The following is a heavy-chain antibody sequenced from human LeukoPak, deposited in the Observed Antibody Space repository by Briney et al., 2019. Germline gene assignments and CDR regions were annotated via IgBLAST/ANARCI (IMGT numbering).Heavy chain of an antibody. CDR3: TTAPYDGKDY. V-gene: IGHV3-15*01. J-gene: IGHJ4*02. Sequence: KPGGSLRLSCEASRFTFSSAWMSWVRQAPGKGLEWVGRIKSKADGGAKDYAAPVKGRFSVSRDDSRNIFYLQMDSLKTEDTAEYYCTTAPYDGKDYWGQGTPVTVSS. D-gene: IGHD4-23*01. CDR2: IKSKADGGAK. CDR1: RFTFSSAW.